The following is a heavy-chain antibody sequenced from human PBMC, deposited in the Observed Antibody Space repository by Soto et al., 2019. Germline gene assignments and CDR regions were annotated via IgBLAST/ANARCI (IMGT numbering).Heavy chain of an antibody. J-gene: IGHJ4*02. CDR2: ISGSGGST. Sequence: GGSLRLSCAASGFTFSSYAMSWVRQAPGKGLEWVSAISGSGGSTYYADSVKGRFTISRDNSKNTLYLQMISLRAEDMAVYYCAKVRGSSSWPNPFDYWGQGTLVTVSS. CDR1: GFTFSSYA. V-gene: IGHV3-23*01. D-gene: IGHD6-13*01. CDR3: AKVRGSSSWPNPFDY.